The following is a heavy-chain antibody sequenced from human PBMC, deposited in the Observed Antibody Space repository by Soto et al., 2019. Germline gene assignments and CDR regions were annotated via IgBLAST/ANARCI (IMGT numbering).Heavy chain of an antibody. D-gene: IGHD1-26*01. Sequence: QVQLVQSGAEVKKPGASVKASCKASGYTFTSYGSSWVRPAPGQGLEWVGWISAYKGNTNYAQKLHGRVTMTTDTSTSTAYMEVRSLRSDDTAVYYCARSKEGTLWEKYYFDYWGQGTLVTVSS. CDR2: ISAYKGNT. J-gene: IGHJ4*02. CDR1: GYTFTSYG. V-gene: IGHV1-18*01. CDR3: ARSKEGTLWEKYYFDY.